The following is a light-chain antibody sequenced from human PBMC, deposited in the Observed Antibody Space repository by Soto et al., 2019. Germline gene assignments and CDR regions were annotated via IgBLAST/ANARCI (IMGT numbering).Light chain of an antibody. CDR2: AAS. J-gene: IGKJ4*01. V-gene: IGKV1-13*02. CDR3: PPFRSSAIY. CDR1: QGIGSA. Sequence: AIQLTQSPSSLSASVGDRVSITCRASQGIGSALAWYQLKPGAAPTLLIYAASTLESGVPLRFSGSRSGADFTLTISSLQPEDFATYYCPPFRSSAIYFGGGTKVDIK.